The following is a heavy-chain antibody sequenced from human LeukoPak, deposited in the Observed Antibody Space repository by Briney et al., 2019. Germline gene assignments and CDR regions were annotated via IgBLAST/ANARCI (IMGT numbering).Heavy chain of an antibody. CDR1: GGTFSSYA. D-gene: IGHD2-2*01. Sequence: SVKVSCKASGGTFSSYAISWVRQAPGQGLEWMGGIIPIFGTANYAQKFQGRVTITADESTSTAYMELSSLRAEDTALYYCAARCQLLFHCPFDYWGQGTLVTVSS. CDR2: IIPIFGTA. CDR3: AARCQLLFHCPFDY. J-gene: IGHJ4*02. V-gene: IGHV1-69*13.